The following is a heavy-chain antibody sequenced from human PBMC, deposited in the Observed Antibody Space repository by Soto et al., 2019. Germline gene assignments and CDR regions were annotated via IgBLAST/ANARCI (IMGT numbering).Heavy chain of an antibody. V-gene: IGHV1-18*01. Sequence: QVQLVQSGAEVKKPGASVKVSCKASVYTFTSYAISWVRQAPGQGLEWMGWISAYNGNKNYAQKLQGRVTMTTDTSTTTTYLEMRSLISDDTNVYYCARSGSPAGYWGQGTLVTVSS. CDR2: ISAYNGNK. CDR3: ARSGSPAGY. J-gene: IGHJ4*02. CDR1: VYTFTSYA. D-gene: IGHD3-10*01.